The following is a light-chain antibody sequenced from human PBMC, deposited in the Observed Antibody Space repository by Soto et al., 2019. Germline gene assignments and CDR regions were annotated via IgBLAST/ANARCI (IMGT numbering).Light chain of an antibody. J-gene: IGKJ4*01. CDR1: ESVSSN. CDR2: GAS. CDR3: QQYNRWPPLT. Sequence: EIVMTQSPATLSVSPGERVTLSCRASESVSSNLAWYQQKSGQAPRLLIYGASTRATAIPSRFSGSGSGTEFTLTISSLQSDDFGVYYCQQYNRWPPLTFGGGTKVEIK. V-gene: IGKV3-15*01.